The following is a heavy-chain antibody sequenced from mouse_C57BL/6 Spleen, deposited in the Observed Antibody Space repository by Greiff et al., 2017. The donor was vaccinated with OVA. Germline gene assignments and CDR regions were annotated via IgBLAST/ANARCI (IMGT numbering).Heavy chain of an antibody. V-gene: IGHV1-53*01. Sequence: QVQLQQPGPELVKPGASVKLSCKASGYTFTSYWMHWVKQRPGQGLEWIGNINPSNGGTNSNEKFKSKATLTVDKSSSTAYMQLSSLTSEDSEVYNWARTLVYGSSYGFAYWGQGTLVTVSA. CDR3: ARTLVYGSSYGFAY. J-gene: IGHJ3*01. D-gene: IGHD1-1*01. CDR2: INPSNGGT. CDR1: GYTFTSYW.